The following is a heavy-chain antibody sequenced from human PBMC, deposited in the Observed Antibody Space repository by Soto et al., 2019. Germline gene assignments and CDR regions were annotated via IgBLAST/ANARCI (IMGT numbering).Heavy chain of an antibody. V-gene: IGHV3-23*01. Sequence: GKGLVWVSRIRGDETVTDYADSVKGRFTISRDNSQNTLYLQMNSLRAEDTAVYYCAKGENDIVVVVAANYYYYGMGVWGQGSTVTVSS. D-gene: IGHD2-15*01. CDR3: AKGENDIVVVVAANYYYYGMGV. CDR2: IRGDETVT. J-gene: IGHJ6*02.